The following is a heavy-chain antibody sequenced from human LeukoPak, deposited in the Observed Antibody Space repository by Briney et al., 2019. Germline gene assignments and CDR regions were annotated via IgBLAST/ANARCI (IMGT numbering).Heavy chain of an antibody. J-gene: IGHJ4*02. Sequence: SETLSLTCTVSGGSVNSGGLFWNWIRQPPGKGLEWIGFIYYSGSTNYNPSLKSRVTMSLDTSKNQLFLKLSSVTAADTAVYYCATMVQGVHTYFGSWGQGNLVAVSS. CDR2: IYYSGST. V-gene: IGHV4-61*08. D-gene: IGHD3-10*01. CDR3: ATMVQGVHTYFGS. CDR1: GGSVNSGGLF.